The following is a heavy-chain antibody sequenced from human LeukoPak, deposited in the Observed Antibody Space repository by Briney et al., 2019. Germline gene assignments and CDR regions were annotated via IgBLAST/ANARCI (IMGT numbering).Heavy chain of an antibody. Sequence: GGSLRLSCAASGFTVSSSYMSWVRQAPGKGLEWVSVIYSGGSTYYADSVKGRFTISRDNSKNTLYLQMNSLRAGDTAVYYCARLRITIFSYYFDYWGQGTLVTVSS. CDR1: GFTVSSSY. V-gene: IGHV3-66*01. CDR3: ARLRITIFSYYFDY. J-gene: IGHJ4*02. D-gene: IGHD3-3*01. CDR2: IYSGGST.